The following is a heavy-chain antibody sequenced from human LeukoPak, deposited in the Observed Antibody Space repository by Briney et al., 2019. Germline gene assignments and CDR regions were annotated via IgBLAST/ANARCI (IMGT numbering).Heavy chain of an antibody. D-gene: IGHD1-26*01. CDR2: IYSGGST. V-gene: IGHV3-53*01. Sequence: GGSLRLSCAASGFTVSNNYMSWVRQAPGKGLEWVSAIYSGGSTFFADSVKGRFNISRDNSKNTLYLQMNSLGTEDTAVYYCARDCQMSGTYSYYFDYWGQGTLVTVSS. CDR1: GFTVSNNY. CDR3: ARDCQMSGTYSYYFDY. J-gene: IGHJ4*02.